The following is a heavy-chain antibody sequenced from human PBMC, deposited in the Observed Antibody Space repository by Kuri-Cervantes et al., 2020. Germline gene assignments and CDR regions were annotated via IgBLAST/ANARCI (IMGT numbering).Heavy chain of an antibody. J-gene: IGHJ6*03. CDR1: GFTFSSSA. D-gene: IGHD1-26*01. Sequence: SVKVSCKASGFTFSSSAVQWVRQARGQRLEWIGWIVVGSGNTNYAQKFQERVTIRRDMSTSTAYMELNSLRSEDTAVYYCASGSGSYYYYYYMDVWGKGTTVTVSS. CDR2: IVVGSGNT. CDR3: ASGSGSYYYYYYMDV. V-gene: IGHV1-58*01.